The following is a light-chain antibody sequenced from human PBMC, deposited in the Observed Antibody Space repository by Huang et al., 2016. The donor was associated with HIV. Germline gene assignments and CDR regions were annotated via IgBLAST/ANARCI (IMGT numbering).Light chain of an antibody. CDR1: QSVGTY. V-gene: IGKV3-11*01. J-gene: IGKJ3*01. Sequence: EIMLTQSPATLSLSPGKRATLSCRASQSVGTYLAWYQQKPGQAPRLLIYDASFRATGIPVRFSGSGSETNFTLTVSRLEPEDVEVYYCQDRYNWPRFTFGHGTKVDIK. CDR2: DAS. CDR3: QDRYNWPRFT.